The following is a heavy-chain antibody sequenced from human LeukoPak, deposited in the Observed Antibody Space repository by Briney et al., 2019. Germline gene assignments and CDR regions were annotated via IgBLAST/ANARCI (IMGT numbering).Heavy chain of an antibody. V-gene: IGHV4-59*11. CDR2: IYYSGST. CDR3: ARDRGGSYHFDY. J-gene: IGHJ4*02. CDR1: GGSISTHY. D-gene: IGHD1-26*01. Sequence: SETLSLTCTISGGSISTHYWSWIRQPPGKGLEWIGYIYYSGSTNYNPSLKSRVTISVDTSKNQFSLKLSSVTAADTAVYYCARDRGGSYHFDYWGQGTLVTVSS.